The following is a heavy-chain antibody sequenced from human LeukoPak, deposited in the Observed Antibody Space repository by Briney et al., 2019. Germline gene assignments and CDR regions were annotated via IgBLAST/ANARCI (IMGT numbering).Heavy chain of an antibody. CDR3: ARGRGYSYNYYYFDY. J-gene: IGHJ4*02. V-gene: IGHV5-51*01. CDR1: GYSFTTYW. Sequence: GESPKISCKGSGYSFTTYWIGWVRQMPGKGLEWLGIIYPGDSDTRYSPYFQGQVTISADKSITTAYLQWSSLKASDTAIYYCARGRGYSYNYYYFDYWGQGTLVTVSS. CDR2: IYPGDSDT. D-gene: IGHD5-12*01.